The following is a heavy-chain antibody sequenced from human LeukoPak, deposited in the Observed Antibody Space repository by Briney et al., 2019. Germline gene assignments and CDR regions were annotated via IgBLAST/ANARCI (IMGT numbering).Heavy chain of an antibody. V-gene: IGHV3-23*01. CDR1: GLTFADYA. Sequence: GGSLRLSCAASGLTFADYAINWVRQAPGKGLEWVSVISGSGATTYYADSVKGRFTISRDNSKNTVFLQMDSLRAEDAAVYYCARTSGESTAALRAPFDYWGQGTLATVSS. CDR2: ISGSGATT. D-gene: IGHD6-6*01. J-gene: IGHJ4*02. CDR3: ARTSGESTAALRAPFDY.